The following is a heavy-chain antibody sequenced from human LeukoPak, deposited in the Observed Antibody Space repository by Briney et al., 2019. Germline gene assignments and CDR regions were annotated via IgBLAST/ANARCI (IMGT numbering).Heavy chain of an antibody. CDR1: GFTFSSYW. V-gene: IGHV3-74*01. D-gene: IGHD4-23*01. Sequence: QPGGSLRLSCAASGFTFSSYWMHWVRQAPGKGLVWVSRINLDGSSRSYADSVKGRFTISRDNAKNTLYLQMNSLRAEDTAVYYCARDVMGLRGGGGLDIWGHGTMVTASS. J-gene: IGHJ3*02. CDR3: ARDVMGLRGGGGLDI. CDR2: INLDGSSR.